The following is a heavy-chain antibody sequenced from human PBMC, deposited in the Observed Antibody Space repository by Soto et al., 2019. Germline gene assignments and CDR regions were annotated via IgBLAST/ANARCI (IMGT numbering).Heavy chain of an antibody. CDR1: GGSISSSSYY. CDR3: ARLLRYFDWYYYGMDV. Sequence: SETLSLTCTVSGGSISSSSYYWGWIRQPPGKGLEWIGSIYYSGSTYYNPSLKSRVTISVDTSKNQFSLKLSSVTAADTAVYYCARLLRYFDWYYYGMDVWGQGTTVTVSS. D-gene: IGHD3-9*01. V-gene: IGHV4-39*01. CDR2: IYYSGST. J-gene: IGHJ6*02.